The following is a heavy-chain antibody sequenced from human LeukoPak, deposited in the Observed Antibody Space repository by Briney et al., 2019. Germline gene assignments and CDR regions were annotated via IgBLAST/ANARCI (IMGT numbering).Heavy chain of an antibody. Sequence: GGSLRLSCAASGFTFSSYAMTWVRQAPGKGLEWVSAINYSGGTTYYADSVKGRFTISRDNSKNTLYLQMNSLRAEDTAVYYCARRAGAYSHPYDYWGQGTLVTVSS. CDR2: INYSGGTT. D-gene: IGHD4/OR15-4a*01. CDR1: GFTFSSYA. V-gene: IGHV3-23*01. J-gene: IGHJ4*02. CDR3: ARRAGAYSHPYDY.